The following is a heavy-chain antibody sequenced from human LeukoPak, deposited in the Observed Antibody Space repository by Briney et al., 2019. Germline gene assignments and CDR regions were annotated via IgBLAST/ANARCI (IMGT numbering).Heavy chain of an antibody. CDR3: ARALGVAATNGY. V-gene: IGHV4-59*08. Sequence: PSETLSLTCTVSGGSISSYYWSWTRQPPGKGLEWIGYIYYSGSTNYNPSLKSRVTISVDTSKNQFSLKLSSVTAADTAVYYCARALGVAATNGYWGQGTLVTVSS. J-gene: IGHJ4*02. CDR2: IYYSGST. CDR1: GGSISSYY. D-gene: IGHD2-15*01.